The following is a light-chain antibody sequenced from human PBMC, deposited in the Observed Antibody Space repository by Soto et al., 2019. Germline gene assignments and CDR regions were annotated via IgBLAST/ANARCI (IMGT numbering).Light chain of an antibody. CDR3: QSYDSSLSALYV. V-gene: IGLV1-40*01. J-gene: IGLJ1*01. Sequence: LTQPPSVSGAPGQRVTISCTGSSSNIGAGYEVNWYQHLPGAAPKLLIYGNTNRPSGVPDRFSGSKSGTSASLAITGLQAEDEADYYCQSYDSSLSALYVFGTGTKLTVL. CDR1: SSNIGAGYE. CDR2: GNT.